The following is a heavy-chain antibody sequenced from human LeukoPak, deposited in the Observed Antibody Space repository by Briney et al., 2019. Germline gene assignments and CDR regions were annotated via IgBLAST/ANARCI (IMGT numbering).Heavy chain of an antibody. J-gene: IGHJ4*02. V-gene: IGHV3-30*02. Sequence: PGGPLRLSCAASGFTFSSYGMHWVRQAPGKGLEWVAFIRYDRSNKYYADSVKGRFTISRDNSKNTLYLQMNSLRAEGTAVYYCAKDRYSSGCFDYWGQGTLVTVSS. CDR3: AKDRYSSGCFDY. D-gene: IGHD6-19*01. CDR2: IRYDRSNK. CDR1: GFTFSSYG.